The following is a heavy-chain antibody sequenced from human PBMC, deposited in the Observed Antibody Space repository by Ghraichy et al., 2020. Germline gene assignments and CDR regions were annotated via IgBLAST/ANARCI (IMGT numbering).Heavy chain of an antibody. Sequence: GGSLRLSCAASGFTFSSYWMSWVRQAPGKGLEWVANIKQDGSEKYYVDSVKGRFTISRDNAKNSLYLQMNSLRAEDTAVYYCATYFDYYDSSGSNSYAFDIWGQGTMVTVSS. V-gene: IGHV3-7*03. CDR1: GFTFSSYW. J-gene: IGHJ3*02. CDR2: IKQDGSEK. D-gene: IGHD3-22*01. CDR3: ATYFDYYDSSGSNSYAFDI.